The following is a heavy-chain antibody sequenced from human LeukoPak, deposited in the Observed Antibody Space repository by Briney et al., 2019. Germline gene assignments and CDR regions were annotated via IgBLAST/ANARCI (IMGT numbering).Heavy chain of an antibody. CDR3: AREGMTTVTTGAFDI. D-gene: IGHD4-17*01. J-gene: IGHJ3*02. V-gene: IGHV3-13*01. CDR2: IGTAGDT. Sequence: PGGSLRLSCAASGFTFSSYDMHWVRRATGKGLEWVSAIGTAGDTYYPGSVKGRFTISRENAKNSLYLQMNSLRAGDTAVYYCAREGMTTVTTGAFDIWGQGTMVTVSS. CDR1: GFTFSSYD.